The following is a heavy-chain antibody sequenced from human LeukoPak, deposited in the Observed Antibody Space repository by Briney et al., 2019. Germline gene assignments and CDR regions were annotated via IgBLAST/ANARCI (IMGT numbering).Heavy chain of an antibody. CDR2: INPNSGGT. CDR1: GYTFTGYY. D-gene: IGHD2-2*02. CDR3: ARVGVPAAILYYFDY. V-gene: IGHV1-2*06. J-gene: IGHJ4*02. Sequence: ASVKVSCKASGYTFTGYYIHWVRQAPGQGLEWMGRINPNSGGTNYAQKFQGRVTMTRDTSISTAYMELSRLRSDDTAVYYCARVGVPAAILYYFDYWGQGTLVTVSS.